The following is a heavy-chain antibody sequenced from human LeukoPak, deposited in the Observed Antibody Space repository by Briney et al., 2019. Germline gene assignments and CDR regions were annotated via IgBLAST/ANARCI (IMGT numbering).Heavy chain of an antibody. CDR2: INPSGGST. Sequence: ASVKVSCKASGYTFTSYYMHWVRQAPGQGLEWMGIINPSGGSTSYAQKFQGRVTMTRDMSTSTVYMELSGLRSEDTAVYYCARGYCTNGVCYTTFDYWGQGTLVTVSS. D-gene: IGHD2-8*01. V-gene: IGHV1-46*01. CDR3: ARGYCTNGVCYTTFDY. J-gene: IGHJ4*02. CDR1: GYTFTSYY.